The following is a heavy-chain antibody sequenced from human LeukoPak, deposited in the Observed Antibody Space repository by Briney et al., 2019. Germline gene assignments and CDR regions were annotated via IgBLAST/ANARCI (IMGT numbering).Heavy chain of an antibody. CDR2: IYPADSDP. CDR1: GYGFTSYW. Sequence: GESLKISCKTSGYGFTSYWVGWVRQTPGKGLEWMAIIYPADSDPRYSPSFEGHVTISADKDSTTAYLQWSSLTASDTAMYYCARHSRIAAAGSKTNYYYRIDAWGKGTTVTVSS. J-gene: IGHJ6*04. V-gene: IGHV5-51*01. CDR3: ARHSRIAAAGSKTNYYYRIDA. D-gene: IGHD6-13*01.